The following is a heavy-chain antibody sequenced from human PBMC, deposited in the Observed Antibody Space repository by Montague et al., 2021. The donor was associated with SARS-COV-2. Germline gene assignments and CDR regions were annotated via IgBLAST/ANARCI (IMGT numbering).Heavy chain of an antibody. V-gene: IGHV3-23*01. CDR1: GFTFSHSA. D-gene: IGHD3-10*01. J-gene: IGHJ6*02. CDR3: AKDSYYYGLGYGMDV. Sequence: SLRLSCAASGFTFSHSAMNWVPQAPGQGLEWFSGRRGSDGGTHYADSVKGQFTISRDNSKNVLYLQMNSLRAEDTALYYCAKDSYYYGLGYGMDVWGQGTTVDGSS. CDR2: RRGSDGGT.